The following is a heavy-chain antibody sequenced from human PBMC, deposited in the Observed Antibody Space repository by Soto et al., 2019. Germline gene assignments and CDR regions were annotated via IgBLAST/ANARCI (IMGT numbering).Heavy chain of an antibody. Sequence: ASVKVSCKASGYTFTDYYMHWVRQAPGQGLEWMGRINPNSGGTNYAQKFQGWVTMTRDTSISTAYMELSRLRSDDTAVYYCARRLTTIFGNWFDPWGQGTLVTVSS. D-gene: IGHD3-3*01. CDR3: ARRLTTIFGNWFDP. J-gene: IGHJ5*02. CDR1: GYTFTDYY. CDR2: INPNSGGT. V-gene: IGHV1-2*04.